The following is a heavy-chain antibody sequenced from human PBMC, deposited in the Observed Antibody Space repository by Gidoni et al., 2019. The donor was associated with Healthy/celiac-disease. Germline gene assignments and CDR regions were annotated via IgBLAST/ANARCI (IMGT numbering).Heavy chain of an antibody. J-gene: IGHJ4*02. CDR2: ISGSGGST. Sequence: EVQLLESGGGLVQPGGSLRLSCAASGFTFSSYAMSWVRQAPGKGLEWVSAISGSGGSTYYADPVKGRFTISRDNSKNTLYLQMNSLRAEDTAVYYCAKPITIFGVATDYWGQGTLVTVSS. D-gene: IGHD3-3*01. CDR3: AKPITIFGVATDY. V-gene: IGHV3-23*01. CDR1: GFTFSSYA.